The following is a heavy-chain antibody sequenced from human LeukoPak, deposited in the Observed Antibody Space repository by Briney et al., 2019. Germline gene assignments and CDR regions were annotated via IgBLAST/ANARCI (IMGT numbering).Heavy chain of an antibody. Sequence: PPETLSLTCTVSGGSISSSSYYWGWIRQPPGKGLEWIGSIYYSWSTYYNPSLNSRATISVDTSKNQFSLKLSSVTAADTAVYYCARDGSCGYYLWGQGTLVTVSS. J-gene: IGHJ5*02. CDR3: ARDGSCGYYL. CDR1: GGSISSSSYY. V-gene: IGHV4-39*02. D-gene: IGHD5-12*01. CDR2: IYYSWST.